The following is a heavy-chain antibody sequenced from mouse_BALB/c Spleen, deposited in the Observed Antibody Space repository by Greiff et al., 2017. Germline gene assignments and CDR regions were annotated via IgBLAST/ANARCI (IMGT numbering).Heavy chain of an antibody. CDR2: ISSGGSYT. D-gene: IGHD2-12*01. CDR3: AREDGDSDSRFDY. Sequence: EVQVVESGGGLVKPGGSLKLSCAASGFTFSSYAMSWVRQSPEKRLEWVAEISSGGSYTYYPDTVTGRFTISRDNAKNTLYLEMSSLRSEDTAMCYGAREDGDSDSRFDYWGQGTTLTVSS. J-gene: IGHJ2*01. CDR1: GFTFSSYA. V-gene: IGHV5-9-4*01.